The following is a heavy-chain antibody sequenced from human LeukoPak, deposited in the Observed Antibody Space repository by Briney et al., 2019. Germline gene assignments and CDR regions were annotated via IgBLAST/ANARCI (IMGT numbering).Heavy chain of an antibody. CDR3: ARHVFASGEPYFDY. Sequence: SETLSLTCTVSGGSISSSSYYWGWIRQPPGKGLEWIGSIYYSGSTYYNPSLKSRVTISVDTSKNQFSLKLSSVTAADTAVYFCARHVFASGEPYFDYWGQGTLVTVSS. D-gene: IGHD7-27*01. CDR1: GGSISSSSYY. CDR2: IYYSGST. J-gene: IGHJ4*02. V-gene: IGHV4-39*01.